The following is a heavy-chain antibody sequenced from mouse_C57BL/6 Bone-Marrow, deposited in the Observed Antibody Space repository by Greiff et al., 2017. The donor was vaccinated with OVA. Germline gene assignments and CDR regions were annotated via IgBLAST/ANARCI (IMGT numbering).Heavy chain of an antibody. CDR3: TSDGNLDY. CDR1: GFNIKDDY. CDR2: IDPENGDT. Sequence: VHVKQSGAELVRPGASVKLSCTASGFNIKDDYMHWVKQRPEQGLEWIGWIDPENGDTEYASKFQGKATIPADTTSNTAYLQRSSLTSEDTAVYYCTSDGNLDYWGQGTTLTVSS. V-gene: IGHV14-4*01. D-gene: IGHD2-1*01. J-gene: IGHJ2*01.